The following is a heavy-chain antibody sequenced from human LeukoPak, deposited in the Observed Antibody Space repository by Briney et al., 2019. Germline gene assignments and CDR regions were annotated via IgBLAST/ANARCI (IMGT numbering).Heavy chain of an antibody. CDR3: ARDQFRSWSAAPNY. CDR2: ISSSGSTI. V-gene: IGHV3-11*01. CDR1: GFTFSDYY. J-gene: IGHJ4*02. Sequence: GGSLRLSCAASGFTFSDYYMSWIRQAPGKGLEWVSYISSSGSTIYYADSVKGRFTISRDNAKNSLYLQMNSLRAEDTAVYSCARDQFRSWSAAPNYWGQGTLVTVSS. D-gene: IGHD3-3*01.